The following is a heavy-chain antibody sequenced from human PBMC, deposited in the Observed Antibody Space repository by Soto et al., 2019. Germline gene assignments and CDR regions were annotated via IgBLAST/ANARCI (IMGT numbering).Heavy chain of an antibody. CDR1: GGSNSSSSYY. J-gene: IGHJ4*02. CDR2: IYYSGST. V-gene: IGHV4-39*01. CDR3: ARQKDDYGDYGFDY. Sequence: SETLSLTCTVSGGSNSSSSYYWGWIRQPPGKGLEWIGSIYYSGSTYYNPSLKSRVTISVDTSKNQFSLKLSSVTAADTAVYYCARQKDDYGDYGFDYWAQGTLVTVSS. D-gene: IGHD4-17*01.